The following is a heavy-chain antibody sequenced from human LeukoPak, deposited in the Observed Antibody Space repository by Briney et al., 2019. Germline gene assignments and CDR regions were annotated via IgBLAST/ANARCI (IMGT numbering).Heavy chain of an antibody. V-gene: IGHV4-34*01. Sequence: SETLSLTFAVYGGSFSGYYWSWIRQPPGKGLEWIGESNHSGSTNYNPSLKSRVTISVDTSKNQFSLKLSSVTAADTAVYYCASFSPTVDNAFDIWGQGTMVTVSS. CDR1: GGSFSGYY. CDR3: ASFSPTVDNAFDI. J-gene: IGHJ3*02. D-gene: IGHD4-17*01. CDR2: SNHSGST.